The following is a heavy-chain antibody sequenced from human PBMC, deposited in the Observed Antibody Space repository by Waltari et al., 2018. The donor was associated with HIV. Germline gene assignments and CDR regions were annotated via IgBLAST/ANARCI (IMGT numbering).Heavy chain of an antibody. J-gene: IGHJ4*02. CDR2: MNPNSGNT. V-gene: IGHV1-8*01. Sequence: QVQLVQSGAEVKKPGASVKVSCKASGYTFTNYDLHWVRQTTGQGLEWMGWMNPNSGNTVYAQQFQGRVTMTRDTSISTAYMELRGLRSEDTAVYHCARVPAVRGPFDSWGQGTLVTVSS. CDR3: ARVPAVRGPFDS. D-gene: IGHD3-10*01. CDR1: GYTFTNYD.